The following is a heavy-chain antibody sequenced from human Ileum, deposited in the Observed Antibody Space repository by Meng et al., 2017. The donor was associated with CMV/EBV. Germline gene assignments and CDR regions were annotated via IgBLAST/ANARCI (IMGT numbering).Heavy chain of an antibody. CDR3: AGGFAYYFDY. Sequence: ASVKVSCKASGYTFSDYSIHWVRQAPGQGLEWMGWINPNSDTIYAQKFQGGVTMTTDTSINTAYMELSRLRSDDTAVYYCAGGFAYYFDYWGQGTLVTVSS. J-gene: IGHJ4*02. CDR1: GYTFSDYS. D-gene: IGHD3-16*01. CDR2: INPNSDT. V-gene: IGHV1-2*02.